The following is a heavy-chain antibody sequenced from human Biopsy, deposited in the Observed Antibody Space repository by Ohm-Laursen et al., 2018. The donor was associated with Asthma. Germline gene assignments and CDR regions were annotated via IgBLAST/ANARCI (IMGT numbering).Heavy chain of an antibody. CDR3: ARAVDYSHYYGIDV. D-gene: IGHD3-10*01. CDR1: GYTFNIAG. J-gene: IGHJ6*02. Sequence: ASVKVSCKTSGYTFNIAGITWGRQAPGQGLEWMGWISVYNGNTKVAQKLQDRVTMITDTSTSTAYMELRSLRSDDTAVYFCARAVDYSHYYGIDVWGQGTTVTVS. CDR2: ISVYNGNT. V-gene: IGHV1-18*01.